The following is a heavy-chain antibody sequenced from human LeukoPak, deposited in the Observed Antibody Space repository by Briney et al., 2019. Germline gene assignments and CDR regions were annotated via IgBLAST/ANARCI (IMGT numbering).Heavy chain of an antibody. CDR2: IYYSGST. Sequence: PSETLSLTCTVSGGSISSYYWSWIRQPPGKGLEWIGYIYYSGSTNYNPSLKSRVTISVDTSKNQFSLKLSSVTAADTAVYYCASSAYNYVLPGIAVAGMFDYWGQGTLVTVSS. J-gene: IGHJ4*02. D-gene: IGHD6-19*01. CDR1: GGSISSYY. V-gene: IGHV4-59*01. CDR3: ASSAYNYVLPGIAVAGMFDY.